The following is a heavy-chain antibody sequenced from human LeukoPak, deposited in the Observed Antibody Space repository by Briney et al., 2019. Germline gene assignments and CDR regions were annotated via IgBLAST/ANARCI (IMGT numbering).Heavy chain of an antibody. CDR1: GGSISSGSYY. CDR2: IYTSGST. D-gene: IGHD3-10*01. V-gene: IGHV4-61*02. Sequence: SETLSLTCTVSGGSISSGSYYWSWIRQPAGKGLEWIGRIYTSGSTNYNPSLKSRVTISVDTSKNQFSLKLSSVTAADTAVYYCARANYYGSGSPNWFDPWGQGTLVTVSS. J-gene: IGHJ5*02. CDR3: ARANYYGSGSPNWFDP.